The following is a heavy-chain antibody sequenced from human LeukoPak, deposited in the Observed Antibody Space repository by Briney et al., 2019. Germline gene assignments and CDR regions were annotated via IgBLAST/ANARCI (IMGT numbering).Heavy chain of an antibody. Sequence: GGTLRLSCAASGFTFSSYSMNWVRQAPGKGLEWVSSISSSSSYIYYADSVKGRFTISRDNAKNSLYLQMNSLRAEDTAVYYCARDWFHAIDYWGQGTLVTVSS. CDR2: ISSSSSYI. CDR3: ARDWFHAIDY. CDR1: GFTFSSYS. V-gene: IGHV3-21*01. J-gene: IGHJ4*02. D-gene: IGHD2/OR15-2a*01.